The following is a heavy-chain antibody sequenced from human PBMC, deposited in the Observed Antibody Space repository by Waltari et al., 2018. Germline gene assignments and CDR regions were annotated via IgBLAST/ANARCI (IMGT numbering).Heavy chain of an antibody. D-gene: IGHD1-26*01. CDR2: LGSGGRTE. J-gene: IGHJ3*02. CDR1: ESLYSYE. V-gene: IGHV3-48*03. Sequence: EMQLVESGGGLVQPGESLRLSCAASESLYSYEINWLRHAPGKGRGWLSDLGSGGRTEYDADSVKGRFTISRDNAKNSVYLQMNSLRAEDTAVYYCASYSGTFFDDTFDIWGQGTMVTVSS. CDR3: ASYSGTFFDDTFDI.